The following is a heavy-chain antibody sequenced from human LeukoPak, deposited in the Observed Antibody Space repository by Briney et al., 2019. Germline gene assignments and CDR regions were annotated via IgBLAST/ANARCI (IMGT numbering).Heavy chain of an antibody. Sequence: GGSLRLSCAASGFTFSSYTMNWVRQPPGKGLEWVSNIGTSSTTIYYADSVKGRFTISRDNAKNSLYLQMNSLRAEDTAVYYCARGGHYYYYYMDVWGKGTTVTVSS. J-gene: IGHJ6*03. V-gene: IGHV3-48*01. CDR3: ARGGHYYYYYMDV. CDR1: GFTFSSYT. CDR2: IGTSSTTI.